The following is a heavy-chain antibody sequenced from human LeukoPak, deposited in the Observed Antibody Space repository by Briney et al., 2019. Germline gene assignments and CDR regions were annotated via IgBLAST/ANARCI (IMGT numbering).Heavy chain of an antibody. CDR3: ARLAYCSNDVCYSNYYYSMDV. CDR1: GYSFTTYW. V-gene: IGHV5-51*01. D-gene: IGHD2-8*01. J-gene: IGHJ6*03. CDR2: IDLADSDT. Sequence: GESLKISCRSSGYSFTTYWIGWVRQMPGKGLEWMGIIDLADSDTRYGPSFQGQVTISADKSISTAYLQWSSLKASDTAMYYCARLAYCSNDVCYSNYYYSMDVWGKGTTVTVSS.